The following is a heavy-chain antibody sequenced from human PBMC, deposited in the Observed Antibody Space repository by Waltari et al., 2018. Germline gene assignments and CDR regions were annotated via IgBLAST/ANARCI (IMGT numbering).Heavy chain of an antibody. J-gene: IGHJ6*02. Sequence: QVQLVESGGGVVQPGRSLRLSCAASGFTFSSYGMHWVRQAPGKGLEWGAVIWYDGSNKYYADSVKGRFTISRDNSKNTLYLQMNSLRAEDTAVYYCARDKDCSGGSCYSGYYYYGMDVWGQGTTVTVSS. D-gene: IGHD2-15*01. CDR2: IWYDGSNK. CDR3: ARDKDCSGGSCYSGYYYYGMDV. V-gene: IGHV3-33*01. CDR1: GFTFSSYG.